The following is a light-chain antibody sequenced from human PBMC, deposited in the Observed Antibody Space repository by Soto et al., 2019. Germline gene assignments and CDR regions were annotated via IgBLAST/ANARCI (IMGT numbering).Light chain of an antibody. V-gene: IGLV1-40*01. Sequence: QSVLTQPPSVSGPPGQRVTISCNGSSPNIGAGHDVHWYQQLPGSAPKLLIYGSRNRPSGVPDRFSGSRSGTSASLAITGLQAEDEADYYCQSYDSSLSAHYVFGTGTQLTVL. CDR3: QSYDSSLSAHYV. CDR1: SPNIGAGHD. CDR2: GSR. J-gene: IGLJ1*01.